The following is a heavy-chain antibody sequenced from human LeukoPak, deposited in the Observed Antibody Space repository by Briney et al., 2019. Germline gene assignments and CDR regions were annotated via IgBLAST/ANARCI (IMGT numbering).Heavy chain of an antibody. D-gene: IGHD6-13*01. CDR3: ATLHSSSWPFDY. CDR2: ISYEGSNK. V-gene: IGHV3-30*03. J-gene: IGHJ4*02. CDR1: GFTFSSYG. Sequence: GGSLRLSCAASGFTFSSYGMHWVRQAPGKGLEWVAVISYEGSNKYYADSVKGRFTISRDNSKNTLYLQMNSLRAEDTAVYYCATLHSSSWPFDYWGQGTLVTVSS.